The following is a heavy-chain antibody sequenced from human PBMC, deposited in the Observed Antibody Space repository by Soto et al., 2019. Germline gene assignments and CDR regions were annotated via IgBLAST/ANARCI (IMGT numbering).Heavy chain of an antibody. CDR1: GFTFGDYE. J-gene: IGHJ3*02. D-gene: IGHD6-19*01. CDR3: ARSSGWYGAEAFGM. Sequence: QVQLVESGGGLVQPGGSLRLSCAASGFTFGDYEMSWIRQAAGKGPEWVSFLSRSGNTIYYADSVKGPFSISRDNGEKSTDLEKEGLKVEDNGNFFCARSSGWYGAEAFGMLGQGTMVTVSA. V-gene: IGHV3-11*01. CDR2: LSRSGNTI.